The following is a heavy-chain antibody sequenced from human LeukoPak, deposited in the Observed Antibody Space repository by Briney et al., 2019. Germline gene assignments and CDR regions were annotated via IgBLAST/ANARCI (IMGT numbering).Heavy chain of an antibody. J-gene: IGHJ4*02. CDR3: AKRGPAGAGKSPDYFVY. CDR2: ISCIGGST. D-gene: IGHD6-19*01. V-gene: IGHV3-23*01. Sequence: PGGSLRLSCAASGFIFTSYVMSWVRPAPAYGLDWVSPISCIGGSTYYVGSVKGRFTISRDNSKSTLDLQMNSLRADDTAVYYCAKRGPAGAGKSPDYFVYWGQGHLVTVSS. CDR1: GFIFTSYV.